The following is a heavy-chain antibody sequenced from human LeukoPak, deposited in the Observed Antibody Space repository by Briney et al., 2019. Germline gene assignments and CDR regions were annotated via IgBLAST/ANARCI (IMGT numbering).Heavy chain of an antibody. V-gene: IGHV1-18*01. Sequence: ASVKVSCKASGYTFTSYSITWVRQAPGQGLEWMGGISAYNGNTNYAQKLQGRVTMTTNTSTSTAYMELRSLRSDDTAVYYCARERNDFWSGYCDYWGQGTLVTVSS. D-gene: IGHD3-3*01. J-gene: IGHJ4*02. CDR1: GYTFTSYS. CDR2: ISAYNGNT. CDR3: ARERNDFWSGYCDY.